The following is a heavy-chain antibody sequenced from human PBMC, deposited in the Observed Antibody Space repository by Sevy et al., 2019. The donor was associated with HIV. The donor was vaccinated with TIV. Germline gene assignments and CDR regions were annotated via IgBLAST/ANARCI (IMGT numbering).Heavy chain of an antibody. J-gene: IGHJ4*02. D-gene: IGHD6-6*01. Sequence: GESLKISCAASGFTFDDYGMSWVRQAPGKGLEWVSGINWNGGSTGYADSVKGRFTISRDNAKNSLYLQMNSLRAEDTALYHCARDQAEGRIASDYWGQGTLVTVSS. V-gene: IGHV3-20*01. CDR1: GFTFDDYG. CDR3: ARDQAEGRIASDY. CDR2: INWNGGST.